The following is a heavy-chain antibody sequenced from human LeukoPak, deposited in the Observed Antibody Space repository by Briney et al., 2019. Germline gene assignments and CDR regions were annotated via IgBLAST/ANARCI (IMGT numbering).Heavy chain of an antibody. J-gene: IGHJ6*03. CDR1: GYTFTSYG. V-gene: IGHV1-18*01. CDR3: ARGNGYSGFETTLIDGYMDV. D-gene: IGHD5-12*01. Sequence: ASVKVSCKASGYTFTSYGISWVRRAPGQGLEWMGWISAYNGNTNYAQKLQGRVTMTTDTSTSTAYMELRSLRSDDTAVYYCARGNGYSGFETTLIDGYMDVWGKGTTVTVSS. CDR2: ISAYNGNT.